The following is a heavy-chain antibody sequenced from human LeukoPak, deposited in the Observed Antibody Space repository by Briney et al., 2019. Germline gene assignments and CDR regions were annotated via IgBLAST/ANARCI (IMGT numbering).Heavy chain of an antibody. J-gene: IGHJ4*02. CDR1: GGSISSYY. V-gene: IGHV4-59*01. CDR3: ARAQILPSYIDY. D-gene: IGHD2-15*01. CDR2: IYYSGST. Sequence: PSETLSLTCTVSGGSISSYYWSWIRQPPGKGLEWIGYIYYSGSTNYNPSLKSRVTISVDTSKNQFSLKLSSVTAAGTAVYYCARAQILPSYIDYWGQGTLVTVSS.